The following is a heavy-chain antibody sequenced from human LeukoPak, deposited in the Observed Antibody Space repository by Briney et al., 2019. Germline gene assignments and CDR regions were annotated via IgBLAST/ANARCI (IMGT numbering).Heavy chain of an antibody. CDR2: ISYDGSNK. CDR3: AKDSWGSG. V-gene: IGHV3-30*18. CDR1: GFTFSSYG. Sequence: GGSLRLSCAASGFTFSSYGMHWVRQAPGKGLEWVAVISYDGSNKYYADSVKGRFTISRSNSKNTLYLQMNSLRAEDTAVYYCAKDSWGSGGGQGTLVTVSS. D-gene: IGHD7-27*01. J-gene: IGHJ4*02.